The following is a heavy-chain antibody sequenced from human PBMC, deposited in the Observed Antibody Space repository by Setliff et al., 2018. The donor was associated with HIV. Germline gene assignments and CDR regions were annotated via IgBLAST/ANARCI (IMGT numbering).Heavy chain of an antibody. CDR2: IYYSGST. J-gene: IGHJ4*02. Sequence: SETLSLTCAVSNGSISRSSYYWGWIRQPPGKGPEWVGSIYYSGSTYYSPSLKSRVTISVDTSKNQFSLKLSSVTAADTAVYYCARGLSFYDPGGFDYWGQGTLVTVSS. D-gene: IGHD3-22*01. CDR1: NGSISRSSYY. CDR3: ARGLSFYDPGGFDY. V-gene: IGHV4-39*07.